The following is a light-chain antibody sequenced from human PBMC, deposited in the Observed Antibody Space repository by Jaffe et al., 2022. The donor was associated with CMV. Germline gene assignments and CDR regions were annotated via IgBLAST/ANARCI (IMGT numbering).Light chain of an antibody. CDR2: DNY. V-gene: IGLV1-51*01. CDR3: GTWDSSLNLGV. Sequence: QSVLTQPPSVSAAPGQKVTISCSGSSSNIGINDVSWYQQLPGTAPKLLIYDNYERPSGIPDRFSGAKSGTSATLDITGLQTGDEAFYSCGTWDSSLNLGVFGSGTKVTVL. CDR1: SSNIGIND. J-gene: IGLJ1*01.